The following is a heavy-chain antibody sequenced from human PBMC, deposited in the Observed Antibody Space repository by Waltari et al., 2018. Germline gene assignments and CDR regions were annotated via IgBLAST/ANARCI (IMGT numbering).Heavy chain of an antibody. J-gene: IGHJ3*02. CDR3: AAYCSGGSCHYAFDI. V-gene: IGHV4-38-2*01. D-gene: IGHD2-15*01. Sequence: QVQLQESGPGLVKPSETLSLTCAVSGYSISSGYYWGWIRQHPGKGLEWIGSIYHSGSTYYNPSLKSRVTISVDTSKNQFSLKLSSVTAADTAVYYCAAYCSGGSCHYAFDIWGQGTMVTVSS. CDR1: GYSISSGYY. CDR2: IYHSGST.